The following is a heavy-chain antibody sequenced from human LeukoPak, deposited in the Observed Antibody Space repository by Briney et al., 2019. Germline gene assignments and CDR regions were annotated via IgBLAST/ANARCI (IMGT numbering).Heavy chain of an antibody. D-gene: IGHD1-26*01. CDR3: ARDLVGATYYFDY. J-gene: IGHJ4*02. V-gene: IGHV3-30-3*01. Sequence: PGRSLRLSCAASGFTFSSYAMHWVRQAPGKGLEWVAVISYDGSNKYYADSVKGRFTISRDNSKNTLYLQTNSLRAEDTAVYYCARDLVGATYYFDYWGQGTLVTVSS. CDR2: ISYDGSNK. CDR1: GFTFSSYA.